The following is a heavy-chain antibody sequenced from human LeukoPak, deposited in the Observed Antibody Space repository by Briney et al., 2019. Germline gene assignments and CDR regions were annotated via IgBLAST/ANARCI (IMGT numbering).Heavy chain of an antibody. V-gene: IGHV3-23*01. CDR1: GFTFSSYA. J-gene: IGHJ4*02. Sequence: PGGSLRLSCAASGFTFSSYAMSWVRQAPGMGLEWVSDLSGSGGSTYYEDSVKGSFTITRDNSKNTLYPQMNSLRAEDTAVYYCAKLLVPAAILDYFDYWGQGTLVTVSS. CDR3: AKLLVPAAILDYFDY. CDR2: LSGSGGST. D-gene: IGHD2-2*01.